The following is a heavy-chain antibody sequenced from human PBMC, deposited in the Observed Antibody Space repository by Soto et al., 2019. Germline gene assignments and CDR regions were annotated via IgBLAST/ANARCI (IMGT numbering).Heavy chain of an antibody. D-gene: IGHD3-16*02. CDR3: ARYYDYIWGSYRPLFDY. CDR1: GYTFTSYD. Sequence: ASVKVSCKASGYTFTSYDINWVRQATGQGPEWMGWMNPNSGNTGYAQKFQGRVTMTRNTSISTAYMELSSLRSEDTAVYYCARYYDYIWGSYRPLFDYWGQGTLVTVSS. J-gene: IGHJ4*02. V-gene: IGHV1-8*01. CDR2: MNPNSGNT.